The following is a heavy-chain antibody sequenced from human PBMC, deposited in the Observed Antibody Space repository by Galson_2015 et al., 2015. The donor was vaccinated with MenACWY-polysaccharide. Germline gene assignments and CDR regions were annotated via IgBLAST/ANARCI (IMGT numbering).Heavy chain of an antibody. CDR1: GFTFSSYW. D-gene: IGHD6-19*01. CDR3: ARVRGQWVVGGPFDY. J-gene: IGHJ4*02. V-gene: IGHV3-74*01. Sequence: SLRLSCAASGFTFSSYWMHWVRQAPGKGLVWVSRINSDGKSTSYADSVKGRFTISRDNAKNTLYLQMNSLRGEDTAVYYCARVRGQWVVGGPFDYWGQGTLVTVTA. CDR2: INSDGKST.